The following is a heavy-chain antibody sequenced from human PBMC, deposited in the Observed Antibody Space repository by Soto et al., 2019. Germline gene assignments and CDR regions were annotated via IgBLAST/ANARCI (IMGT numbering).Heavy chain of an antibody. D-gene: IGHD3-22*01. J-gene: IGHJ4*02. CDR2: IIPSLGTP. Sequence: SVKVSCKASGGTFSSYAISWVRQAPGQGFECMGGIIPSLGTPNYAQKFQGRVTITADELTNIAYLEVSSLRSEDTAVYYCASTTYYYDSTGYPSIARFYFDFWGQGTPVTVSS. CDR3: ASTTYYYDSTGYPSIARFYFDF. V-gene: IGHV1-69*13. CDR1: GGTFSSYA.